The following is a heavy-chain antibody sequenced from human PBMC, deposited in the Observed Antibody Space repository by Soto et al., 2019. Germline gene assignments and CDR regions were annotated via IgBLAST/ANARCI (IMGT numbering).Heavy chain of an antibody. CDR2: IRSKDNGGTT. CDR3: TSVGAYSKTDL. D-gene: IGHD1-26*01. Sequence: EVQLVESGGGLVQPGRSLRVSCTGSGFTFGSYGMSWVRHAPGKGLEWIGFIRSKDNGGTTEYAASVRGRFSISRDDSKSIPYLHMNSLKTEDTAVYYCTSVGAYSKTDLWGQGTLVTVPS. J-gene: IGHJ5*02. V-gene: IGHV3-49*04. CDR1: GFTFGSYG.